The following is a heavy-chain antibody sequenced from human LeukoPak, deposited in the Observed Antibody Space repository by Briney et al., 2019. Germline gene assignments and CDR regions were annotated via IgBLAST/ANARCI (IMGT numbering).Heavy chain of an antibody. V-gene: IGHV3-30*18. D-gene: IGHD2-15*01. CDR3: AKDARPYCSGGSCPFDY. Sequence: PGGSLRLSCAASGFTFGSYAMHWVRQAPGKGLEWVAVISYDGSNKYYVDSVKGRFTISRDNSKNTLYLQMSSLRAEDTAVYYCAKDARPYCSGGSCPFDYWGQGTLVTVSS. J-gene: IGHJ4*02. CDR1: GFTFGSYA. CDR2: ISYDGSNK.